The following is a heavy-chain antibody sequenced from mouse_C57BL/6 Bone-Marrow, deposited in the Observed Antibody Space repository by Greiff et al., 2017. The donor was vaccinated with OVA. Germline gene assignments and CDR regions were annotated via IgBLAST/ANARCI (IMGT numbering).Heavy chain of an antibody. V-gene: IGHV1-82*01. D-gene: IGHD2-3*01. CDR1: GYAFSSSW. J-gene: IGHJ4*01. Sequence: QVQLQQSGPELVKPGASVKISCKASGYAFSSSWMNWVKQRPGKGLEWIGRIYPGDGDTNYNGKFKGKATLTADKSSSTAYMRLSSLTSEDSAVYFCARGWLLPAMDYWGQGTSVTVSS. CDR2: IYPGDGDT. CDR3: ARGWLLPAMDY.